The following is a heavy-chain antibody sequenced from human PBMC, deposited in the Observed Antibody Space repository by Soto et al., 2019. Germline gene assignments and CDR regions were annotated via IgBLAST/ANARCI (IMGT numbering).Heavy chain of an antibody. Sequence: EVQLLESGGDLVQPGESLRLSCAAAGFTFSSYAMSWVRQAPGKGLEWVSVISGSDDSTYYADSGKGRFTISRDNSKNRLYLQMNSLRAEDTAVYYCANRSSSSTFDYWGQGTLVTVSS. CDR2: ISGSDDST. CDR1: GFTFSSYA. D-gene: IGHD6-6*01. CDR3: ANRSSSSTFDY. J-gene: IGHJ4*02. V-gene: IGHV3-23*01.